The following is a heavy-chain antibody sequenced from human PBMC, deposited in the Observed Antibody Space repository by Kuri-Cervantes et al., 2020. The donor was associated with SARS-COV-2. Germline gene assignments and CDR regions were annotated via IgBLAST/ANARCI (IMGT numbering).Heavy chain of an antibody. Sequence: GGSLRLSCAASGFTFDDYAMHWVRQAPGKGLEWVSLISWDGGSTYYADSVKGRFTISRDNSKNSLYLQMNSLRAEDTALYYCAVGDVVVPTAIAGWGQGTLVTVSS. CDR1: GFTFDDYA. D-gene: IGHD2-2*01. CDR3: AVGDVVVPTAIAG. CDR2: ISWDGGST. V-gene: IGHV3-43D*04. J-gene: IGHJ4*02.